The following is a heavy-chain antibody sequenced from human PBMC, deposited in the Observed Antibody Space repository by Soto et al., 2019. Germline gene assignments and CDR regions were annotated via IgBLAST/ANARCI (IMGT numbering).Heavy chain of an antibody. V-gene: IGHV1-46*01. J-gene: IGHJ4*02. CDR2: VNPSGGHT. D-gene: IGHD2-21*02. CDR3: ASGGHVVVVTAALDY. CDR1: GDTFTDYY. Sequence: QVQLVQSGAEVKKPGASVKVSCKASGDTFTDYYIHWVRQAPGQGLEWMGTVNPSGGHTTYAQHFLGKMTMTRDTSTNTLYMELPSLTSEYTAVYNCASGGHVVVVTAALDYWGQGTLVTVSS.